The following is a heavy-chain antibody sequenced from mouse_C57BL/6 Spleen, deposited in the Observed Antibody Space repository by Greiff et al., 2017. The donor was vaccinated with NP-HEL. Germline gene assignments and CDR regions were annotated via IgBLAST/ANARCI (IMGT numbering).Heavy chain of an antibody. CDR1: GFSLTSYG. Sequence: QVQLKESGPGLVAPSQSLSITCTVSGFSLTSYGVDWVRQSPGKGLEWLGVIWGVGSTNYNSALKSRLSISKDNSKSQVFLKMNSLQTDDTAMYYCASGGGKDYYAMDYWGQGTSVTVSS. CDR3: ASGGGKDYYAMDY. V-gene: IGHV2-6*01. D-gene: IGHD1-3*01. CDR2: IWGVGST. J-gene: IGHJ4*01.